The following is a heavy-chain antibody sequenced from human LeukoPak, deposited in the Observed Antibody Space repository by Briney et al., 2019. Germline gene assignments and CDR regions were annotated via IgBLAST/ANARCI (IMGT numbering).Heavy chain of an antibody. J-gene: IGHJ4*02. V-gene: IGHV3-7*01. CDR2: IKQDGSGK. Sequence: GGSLRLSCAASGFTFSSYWMSWVRQAPGKGLEWVANIKQDGSGKYYVDSVKGRFTISRDNAKNSLYLQMNSLRAEDTAVYYCARARTVDWLASFDYWGQGTLVTVSS. D-gene: IGHD3-9*01. CDR1: GFTFSSYW. CDR3: ARARTVDWLASFDY.